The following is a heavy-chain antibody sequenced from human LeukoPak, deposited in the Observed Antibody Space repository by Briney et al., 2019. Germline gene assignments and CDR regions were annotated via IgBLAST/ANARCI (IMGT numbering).Heavy chain of an antibody. V-gene: IGHV1-58*01. J-gene: IGHJ4*02. CDR1: GFTFTSSA. CDR2: IVVGSGNT. Sequence: SVKVSCKASGFTFTSSAVQWVRQARGQRLEWIGWIVVGSGNTNYAQKFQERVTITRDMSTSTAYMELSSLRSEDTAVYYCASKVPGSSWYDYWGQGTLVTVSS. D-gene: IGHD6-13*01. CDR3: ASKVPGSSWYDY.